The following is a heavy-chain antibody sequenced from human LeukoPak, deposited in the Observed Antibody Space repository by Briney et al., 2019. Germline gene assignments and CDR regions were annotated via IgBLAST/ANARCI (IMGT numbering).Heavy chain of an antibody. CDR3: ARRLGATQPYFDF. V-gene: IGHV5-51*01. CDR1: GYSFTSYW. D-gene: IGHD1-26*01. J-gene: IGHJ4*02. Sequence: GESLKISCKGSGYSFTSYWIGWVRQMPGKGLECMGIIHPGDSEIRYSPSFQGQVTISADKSISTAYLQWSGLKASDTAMYYCARRLGATQPYFDFWGQGSLVTVSS. CDR2: IHPGDSEI.